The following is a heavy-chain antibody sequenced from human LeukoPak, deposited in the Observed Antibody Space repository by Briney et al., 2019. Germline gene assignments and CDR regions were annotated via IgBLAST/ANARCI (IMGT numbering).Heavy chain of an antibody. CDR3: ARDSPTSAWYSGFVDPFDY. CDR1: GYTFNTYG. Sequence: ASVKVSCKASGYTFNTYGITWVRQAPGQGLEWMGWISAYNGDTNYAQKFRGRLTMTTDTSTSTAFMDLRRLRPDDTAVYYCARDSPTSAWYSGFVDPFDYWGQGTLVTVSS. CDR2: ISAYNGDT. J-gene: IGHJ4*02. V-gene: IGHV1-18*01. D-gene: IGHD6-19*01.